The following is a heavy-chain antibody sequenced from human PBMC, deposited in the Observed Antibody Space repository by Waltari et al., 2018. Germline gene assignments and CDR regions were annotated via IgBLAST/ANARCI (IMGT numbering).Heavy chain of an antibody. CDR2: ISSSSTYI. CDR1: GFTSRSST. Sequence: EVQLVESGGGLVKPGGSLRLSCAASGFTSRSSTMSWVRQAPGKGLEWVSSISSSSTYIYYADSVKGRFTISRDNAKNSLYLQMNSLRAEDTAVYYCARDFLSTVTKSFDPWGQGTLVTVSS. CDR3: ARDFLSTVTKSFDP. V-gene: IGHV3-21*01. D-gene: IGHD4-17*01. J-gene: IGHJ5*02.